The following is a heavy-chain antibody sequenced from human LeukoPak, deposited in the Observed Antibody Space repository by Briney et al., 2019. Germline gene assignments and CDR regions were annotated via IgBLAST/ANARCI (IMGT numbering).Heavy chain of an antibody. J-gene: IGHJ4*02. CDR3: ARVRCSSTSCYRAYFDY. CDR2: HWQNRIT. V-gene: IGHV4-38-2*02. CDR1: GYHLCSELC. D-gene: IGHD2-2*01. Sequence: TETLLLTCTVPGYHLCSELCSAWPRPPPGVGLEWHGLHWQNRITYYNPALKSRVTISVDTSKNQFSLKLSSVTAADTAVYYCARVRCSSTSCYRAYFDYWGQGTLVTVSS.